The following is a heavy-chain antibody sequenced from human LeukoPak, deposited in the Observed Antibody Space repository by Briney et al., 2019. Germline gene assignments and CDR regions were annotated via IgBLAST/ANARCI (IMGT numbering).Heavy chain of an antibody. CDR3: ATSSSWFLYWYFDL. CDR1: GYTFTNYD. Sequence: ASVKVSCKASGYTFTNYDINWVRQATGQGLEWMGWMNPNSGNTGYAQKFQGRVTMTEDTSTDTAYMELSSLRSEDTAVYYCATSSSWFLYWYFDLWGRGTLVTVSS. V-gene: IGHV1-8*01. CDR2: MNPNSGNT. D-gene: IGHD6-13*01. J-gene: IGHJ2*01.